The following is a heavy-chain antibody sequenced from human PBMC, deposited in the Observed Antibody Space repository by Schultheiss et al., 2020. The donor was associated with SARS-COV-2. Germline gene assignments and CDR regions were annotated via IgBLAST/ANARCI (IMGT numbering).Heavy chain of an antibody. V-gene: IGHV3-30*07. CDR3: AKDRKWEPNDY. J-gene: IGHJ4*02. D-gene: IGHD1-26*01. CDR2: IWYDGSNK. CDR1: GFTFSSYA. Sequence: GESLKISCAASGFTFSSYAMHWVRQAPGKGLEWVAVIWYDGSNKYYADSVKGRFTISRDNSKNTLYLQMNSLRAEDTAVYYCAKDRKWEPNDYWGQGTLVTVSS.